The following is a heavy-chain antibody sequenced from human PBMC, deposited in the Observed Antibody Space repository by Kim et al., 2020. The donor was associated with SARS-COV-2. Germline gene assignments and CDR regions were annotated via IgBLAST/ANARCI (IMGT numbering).Heavy chain of an antibody. D-gene: IGHD4-17*01. CDR2: IYYSGST. J-gene: IGHJ6*02. V-gene: IGHV4-30-4*01. CDR1: GGSISSGDYY. CDR3: ARDHGDYDSGYYYGMDV. Sequence: SETLSLTCNVSGGSISSGDYYWSWIRQPPGKGLEWIGYIYYSGSTYYNPSLKSRVTISVDTSKNQFSLKLSSVTAADTAVYYCARDHGDYDSGYYYGMDVWGQGTTVTVSS.